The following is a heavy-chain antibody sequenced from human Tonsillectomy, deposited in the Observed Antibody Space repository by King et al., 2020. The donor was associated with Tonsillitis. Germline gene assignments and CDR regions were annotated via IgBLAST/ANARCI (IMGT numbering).Heavy chain of an antibody. V-gene: IGHV1-2*02. CDR2: INPNSGGT. CDR3: ARGLRLEASDSSGYYYGWSFDY. J-gene: IGHJ4*02. D-gene: IGHD3-22*01. Sequence: QLVQSGAEVKKPGASVKVSCKASGYTFTGYYMHWVRQAPGQGLEWMGWINPNSGGTNYAQKFQGRVTMTRDPSISTAYMELSRLRSDDTAVYYCARGLRLEASDSSGYYYGWSFDYWGQGTLVTVSS. CDR1: GYTFTGYY.